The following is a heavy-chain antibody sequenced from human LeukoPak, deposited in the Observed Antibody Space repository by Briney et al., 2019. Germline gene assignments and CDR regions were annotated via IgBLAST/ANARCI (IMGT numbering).Heavy chain of an antibody. Sequence: PGGSLRLSCAASGFTFRSYSMNWVRQAPGKGLEWVSYISSSSSNIHHSVSVKGRFTISRDNAKNALYLQMNSLRDEDTAVYYCARGSDYGGDFFEYWGQGTLVTVSS. CDR2: ISSSSSNI. D-gene: IGHD4-23*01. CDR1: GFTFRSYS. V-gene: IGHV3-48*02. J-gene: IGHJ4*02. CDR3: ARGSDYGGDFFEY.